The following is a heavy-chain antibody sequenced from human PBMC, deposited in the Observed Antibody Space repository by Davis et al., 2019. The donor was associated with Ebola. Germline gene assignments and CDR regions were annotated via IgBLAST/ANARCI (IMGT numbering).Heavy chain of an antibody. V-gene: IGHV2-5*02. J-gene: IGHJ5*01. CDR2: VYWDDDK. CDR3: AHRPYSSYNYVPWFDS. CDR1: GFSRSRSEVA. Sequence: SGPTLVKPTQTLTLTCTFPGFSRSRSEVAVGCIRQHPGKALKWLAIVYWDDDKRYSPSLKNRLTLTKDTSKNQVVLTMRDMSPVDTATYFCAHRPYSSYNYVPWFDSWGQGALVTVSS. D-gene: IGHD5-24*01.